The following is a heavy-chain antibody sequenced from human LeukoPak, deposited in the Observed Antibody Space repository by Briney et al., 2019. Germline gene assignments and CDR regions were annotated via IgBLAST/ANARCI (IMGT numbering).Heavy chain of an antibody. D-gene: IGHD1-14*01. J-gene: IGHJ4*02. CDR3: ARDRPQSSSTDPYFDY. CDR2: KKYDGSEK. CDR1: GFPFSSYR. Sequence: GEPLRLSCAASGFPFSSYRMSCVRHAPGKGLECVANKKYDGSEKYYVDSVKGRSTISRDNDKNSLYLQMNRLRAEDTAVYYCARDRPQSSSTDPYFDYWGQGTRVTVSS. V-gene: IGHV3-7*01.